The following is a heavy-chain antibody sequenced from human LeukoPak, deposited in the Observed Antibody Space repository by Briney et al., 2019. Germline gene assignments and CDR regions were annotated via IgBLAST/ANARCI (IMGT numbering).Heavy chain of an antibody. V-gene: IGHV3-21*01. Sequence: GGSLRLSCAASGFSFSDYNMNWVRQAPGKALEWVSSITTTGTYIFYGDSVKGRFTISRDNAKNSLYLQMNGLRAEDTAVYYCAREGRKSRGVDIVRKKETGYYYYMDVWGKGTTVTVSS. CDR1: GFSFSDYN. CDR3: AREGRKSRGVDIVRKKETGYYYYMDV. D-gene: IGHD2-15*01. J-gene: IGHJ6*03. CDR2: ITTTGTYI.